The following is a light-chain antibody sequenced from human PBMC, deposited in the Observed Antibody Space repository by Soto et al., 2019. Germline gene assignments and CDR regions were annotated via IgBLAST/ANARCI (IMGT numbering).Light chain of an antibody. CDR2: GAS. Sequence: ESVMTQSPASLSVSPGDGATLSCRASQSVASNVAWYQQQPGQGPRLLIHGASTRAVGVPARFSGSGSGTDFTLTISSLQSEDFAVYYCQQYHNWPPQYTFGQGTKLQI. J-gene: IGKJ2*01. CDR3: QQYHNWPPQYT. CDR1: QSVASN. V-gene: IGKV3-15*01.